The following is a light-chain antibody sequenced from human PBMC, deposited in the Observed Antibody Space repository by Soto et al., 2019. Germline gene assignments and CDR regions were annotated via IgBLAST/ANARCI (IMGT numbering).Light chain of an antibody. CDR3: QQFNNWPWT. Sequence: EFVLTQSPGTLSLSPGERATLSCRASQTVRNNYLAWYQQKPGQAPRLLIYDASSRATGIPDRFSGGGSGTDFTLTISRLEPEDFAVYYCQQFNNWPWTSGQGTKVDIK. CDR1: QTVRNNY. V-gene: IGKV3D-20*02. J-gene: IGKJ1*01. CDR2: DAS.